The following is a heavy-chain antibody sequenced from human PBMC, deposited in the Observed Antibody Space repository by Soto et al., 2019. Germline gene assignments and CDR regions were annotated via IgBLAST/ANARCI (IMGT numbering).Heavy chain of an antibody. CDR2: IIPIFGTA. D-gene: IGHD1-26*01. CDR3: ARDHADSGSYYVTSY. J-gene: IGHJ4*02. Sequence: SVKVSCKASGGTFSSYAISWVRQAPGQGLEWMGGIIPIFGTANYAQKFQGRVTITADESTSTAYMELSSPRSEDTAVYYCARDHADSGSYYVTSYWGQGTLVTVSS. V-gene: IGHV1-69*13. CDR1: GGTFSSYA.